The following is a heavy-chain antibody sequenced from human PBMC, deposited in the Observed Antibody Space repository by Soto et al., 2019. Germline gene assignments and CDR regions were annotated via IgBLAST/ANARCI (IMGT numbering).Heavy chain of an antibody. V-gene: IGHV3-30-3*01. Sequence: GGSLRLSCAASGFTFSSYAMHWVRQAPGKGLEWVAVISYDGSNKYYADSVKGRFTISRDNSKNTLYLQMNSLRADDTAVYYCARNIVVVTASEYNWFDPWGQGTLVTVSS. J-gene: IGHJ5*02. CDR1: GFTFSSYA. CDR3: ARNIVVVTASEYNWFDP. CDR2: ISYDGSNK. D-gene: IGHD2-21*02.